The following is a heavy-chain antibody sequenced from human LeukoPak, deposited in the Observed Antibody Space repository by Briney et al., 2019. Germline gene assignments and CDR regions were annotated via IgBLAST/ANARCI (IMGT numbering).Heavy chain of an antibody. CDR1: GYIFIGYY. D-gene: IGHD3-9*01. J-gene: IGHJ6*03. CDR3: ARGGLILRYFVDYYYYYMDV. Sequence: ASVKVSCKASGYIFIGYYMHWVRQAPGKGLEWMGRINPNSGGTQYAQKFQGRVTMTRDTSISTAYMELSRLRSDDTAVYYCARGGLILRYFVDYYYYYMDVWGKGTTVTVSS. CDR2: INPNSGGT. V-gene: IGHV1-2*06.